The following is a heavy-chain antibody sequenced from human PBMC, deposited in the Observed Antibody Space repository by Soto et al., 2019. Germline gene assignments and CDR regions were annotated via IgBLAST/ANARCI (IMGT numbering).Heavy chain of an antibody. Sequence: GASVKVSCKASGGTFSSYAISWVRQAPGQGLEWMGGIIPIFGTANYAQKFQGRVTITADESTSTAYMELSSLRSEDTAVYYCARDGQDTAMVYNGFDPWGQGTLVTVSS. D-gene: IGHD5-18*01. CDR1: GGTFSSYA. V-gene: IGHV1-69*13. CDR2: IIPIFGTA. CDR3: ARDGQDTAMVYNGFDP. J-gene: IGHJ5*02.